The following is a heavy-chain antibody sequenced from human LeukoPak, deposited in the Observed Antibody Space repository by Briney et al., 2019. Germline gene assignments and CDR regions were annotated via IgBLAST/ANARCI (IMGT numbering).Heavy chain of an antibody. D-gene: IGHD1/OR15-1a*01. CDR2: INGDGSGT. CDR1: GFNFSPYW. Sequence: GGSLRLSCAASGFNFSPYWMHWVRQAPGKGLVWVARINGDGSGTWYADSVKGRFTISRDNARNTLSLRMNSLRAEDTALYYCARDQDGVGTTIDFWGQGTLVTVSS. V-gene: IGHV3-74*01. CDR3: ARDQDGVGTTIDF. J-gene: IGHJ4*02.